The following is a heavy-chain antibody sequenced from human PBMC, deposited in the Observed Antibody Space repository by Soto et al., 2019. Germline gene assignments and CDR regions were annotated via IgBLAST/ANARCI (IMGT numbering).Heavy chain of an antibody. D-gene: IGHD4-17*01. CDR3: ARGAVTTNYYYYGMDV. CDR1: GFTFRAYA. Sequence: QVQLVESGGGVVQPGGSLRLSCAASGFTFRAYAMHWVRQAPVKGLEWVAVISYDGSSKNYADSVKGRFTISRDNSKNTLYLQMNSLRDEDTAVYDCARGAVTTNYYYYGMDVWGRGTTVTVSS. J-gene: IGHJ6*02. CDR2: ISYDGSSK. V-gene: IGHV3-30-3*01.